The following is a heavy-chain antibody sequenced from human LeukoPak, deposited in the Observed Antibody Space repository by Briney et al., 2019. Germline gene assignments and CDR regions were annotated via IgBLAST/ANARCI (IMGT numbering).Heavy chain of an antibody. CDR1: GFTFSTYN. J-gene: IGHJ6*03. Sequence: GGSLRLSCAASGFTFSTYNMNWVRQAPGKGLEWVSSITTSSSYIYYADSVKGRFTISRDNAKNSLYLQMNSLRAEDTAVYYCARDPYSGSYGDYYYYYMDVWGKGTTVTVSS. D-gene: IGHD1-26*01. CDR3: ARDPYSGSYGDYYYYYMDV. V-gene: IGHV3-21*01. CDR2: ITTSSSYI.